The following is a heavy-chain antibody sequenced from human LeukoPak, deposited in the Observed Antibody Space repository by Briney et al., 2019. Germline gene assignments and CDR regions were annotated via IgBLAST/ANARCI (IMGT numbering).Heavy chain of an antibody. V-gene: IGHV3-21*01. D-gene: IGHD2-2*01. CDR2: ISSSSSYI. CDR1: GFTFSSYS. CDR3: ARERGDCSSTSCYYLNWFDP. J-gene: IGHJ5*02. Sequence: GGSLRLSFAASGFTFSSYSMNWVRQAPGKGLEWVSSISSSSSYIYYADSVKGRFTISRDNAKNSLYLQMNSLRAEDTAVYYCARERGDCSSTSCYYLNWFDPWGQGTLVTVSS.